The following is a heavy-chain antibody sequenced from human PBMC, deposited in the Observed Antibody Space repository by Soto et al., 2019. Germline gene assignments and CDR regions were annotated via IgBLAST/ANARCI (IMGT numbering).Heavy chain of an antibody. J-gene: IGHJ6*02. V-gene: IGHV3-9*01. CDR1: GFTFDDYA. CDR2: ISWNSGSI. Sequence: GGSLRLSCAASGFTFDDYAMHWVRQAPGKGLEWVSGISWNSGSIGYADSVKGRFTISRDNAKNSLYLQMNSLRAEDTALYYCAKDKKAAAVIYYYYGMDVWGQGTTVTVSS. CDR3: AKDKKAAAVIYYYYGMDV. D-gene: IGHD6-13*01.